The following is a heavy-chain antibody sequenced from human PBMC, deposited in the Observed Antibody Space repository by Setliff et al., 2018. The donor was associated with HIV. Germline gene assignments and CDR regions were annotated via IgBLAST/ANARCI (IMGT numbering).Heavy chain of an antibody. D-gene: IGHD6-19*01. Sequence: PSETLSLTCTVSGGSISSRSYYWSWLRQPAGKGLEWIGRIYSNGNTDYNPSLKSRVTISEDTSKNQFSLKVNSVTAADTAMYFCARATWLVHPFPLYYFDYWGQGTLVTVSS. J-gene: IGHJ4*02. CDR2: IYSNGNT. CDR3: ARATWLVHPFPLYYFDY. V-gene: IGHV4-61*02. CDR1: GGSISSRSYY.